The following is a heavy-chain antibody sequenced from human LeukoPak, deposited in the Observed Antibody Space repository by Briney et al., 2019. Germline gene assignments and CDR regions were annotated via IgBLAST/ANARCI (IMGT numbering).Heavy chain of an antibody. CDR2: SNSDGRRK. D-gene: IGHD4-17*01. Sequence: PGGALSPSWDAPGFPFRSYWMHRVRQAPGRGLVGVSGSNSDGRRKSYGDSVKGRFTISRDNAKNTLYLQMDSLRAEDTAVYYCASAPTKSDYPWFDPWGQGTLVTVSS. J-gene: IGHJ5*02. V-gene: IGHV3-74*01. CDR3: ASAPTKSDYPWFDP. CDR1: GFPFRSYW.